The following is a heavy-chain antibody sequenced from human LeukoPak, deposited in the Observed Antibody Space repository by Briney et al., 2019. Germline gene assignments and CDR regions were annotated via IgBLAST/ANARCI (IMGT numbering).Heavy chain of an antibody. J-gene: IGHJ2*01. V-gene: IGHV3-33*01. CDR3: ARGNVGIGFYWYFDL. D-gene: IGHD7-27*01. CDR1: GFTFSNYG. CDR2: IWYDGSNK. Sequence: GGSLRLSCAASGFTFSNYGMHWFRQAPGKRLEWVAVIWYDGSNKYYADSVKGRFTISRDNSKNTLYLQMNSLRAEDTAVYYCARGNVGIGFYWYFDLWGRGTLVTVSS.